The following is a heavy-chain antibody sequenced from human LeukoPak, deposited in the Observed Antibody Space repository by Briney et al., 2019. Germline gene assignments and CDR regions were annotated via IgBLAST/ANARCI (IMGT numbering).Heavy chain of an antibody. D-gene: IGHD3-3*01. J-gene: IGHJ5*02. Sequence: GASVKVSCKASGYTFTSHGISWVRQAPGQGLEWMGWISVYNGKTKYTQKLQGRVTMTTDTSTSTAYMELRSLRSDDTAMYYCARGLEWLTRRHNWFDPWGQGTLVTVSS. CDR1: GYTFTSHG. CDR2: ISVYNGKT. CDR3: ARGLEWLTRRHNWFDP. V-gene: IGHV1-18*01.